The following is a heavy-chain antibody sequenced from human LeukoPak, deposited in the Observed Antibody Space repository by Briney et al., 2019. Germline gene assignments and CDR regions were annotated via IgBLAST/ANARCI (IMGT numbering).Heavy chain of an antibody. CDR3: VRDYQFIQEV. CDR1: RFTFSNYW. Sequence: HPGGSLRLSCVASRFTFSNYWMLWVRQAPGKGLMWVSLISTDGKSTRYAESVKGRFTISRDNAKNALYLQMDILRVEDTALYFCVRDYQFIQEVWGQGTTVTVSS. J-gene: IGHJ6*02. V-gene: IGHV3-74*01. D-gene: IGHD2-2*01. CDR2: ISTDGKST.